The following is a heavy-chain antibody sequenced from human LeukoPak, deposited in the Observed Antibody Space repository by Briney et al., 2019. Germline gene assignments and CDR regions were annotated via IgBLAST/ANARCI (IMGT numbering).Heavy chain of an antibody. CDR2: IYYSGST. Sequence: SQTLSLTCTVSGGSISSGDYYWSWIRQPPGKGLEWIGYIYYSGSTYYNPSLKSRVAISVDTSKNQFSLKLSSVTAADTAVYYCARDCSGGSCYIDYWGQGTLVTVSS. CDR1: GGSISSGDYY. CDR3: ARDCSGGSCYIDY. D-gene: IGHD2-15*01. V-gene: IGHV4-30-4*08. J-gene: IGHJ4*02.